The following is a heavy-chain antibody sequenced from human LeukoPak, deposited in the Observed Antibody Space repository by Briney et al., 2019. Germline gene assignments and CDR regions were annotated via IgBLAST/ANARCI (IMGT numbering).Heavy chain of an antibody. CDR3: ARVYYDFWSGYPIGGSFDY. CDR2: IYYSGST. D-gene: IGHD3-3*01. J-gene: IGHJ4*02. Sequence: KPSETQSLTCTVSGGSISSYYWSWIRQPPGKGLEWIGYIYYSGSTNYNPSLKSRVTISVDTSKNQFSLKLSSVTAADTAVYYCARVYYDFWSGYPIGGSFDYWGQGTLVTVSS. CDR1: GGSISSYY. V-gene: IGHV4-59*01.